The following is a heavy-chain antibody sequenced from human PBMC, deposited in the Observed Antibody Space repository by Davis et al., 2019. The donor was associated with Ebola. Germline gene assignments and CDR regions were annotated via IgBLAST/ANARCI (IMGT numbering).Heavy chain of an antibody. D-gene: IGHD6-13*01. Sequence: VSVKVSCNASGYTFTSYGISWVRQAPGQGLEWMGWISAYNGNTSYAQKFQGRVTMTRDTSTSTVYMELSSLRSEDTAVYYCARGIAAAGSFYYYYYGMDVWGQGTTVTVSS. J-gene: IGHJ6*02. V-gene: IGHV1-18*01. CDR3: ARGIAAAGSFYYYYYGMDV. CDR2: ISAYNGNT. CDR1: GYTFTSYG.